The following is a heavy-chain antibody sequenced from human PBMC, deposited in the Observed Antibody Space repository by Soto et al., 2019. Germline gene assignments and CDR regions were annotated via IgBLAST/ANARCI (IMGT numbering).Heavy chain of an antibody. V-gene: IGHV1-69*13. D-gene: IGHD3-22*01. CDR3: ARHYYDSSGYPQTFDY. Sequence: GASVKVSCKASGGTFSSYAISWVRQAPGQGLEWMGGIIPIFGTANYAQKFQGRVTITADESTSTAYMELSSLRSEDTAVYYCARHYYDSSGYPQTFDYWGQGTLVTVSS. CDR1: GGTFSSYA. J-gene: IGHJ4*02. CDR2: IIPIFGTA.